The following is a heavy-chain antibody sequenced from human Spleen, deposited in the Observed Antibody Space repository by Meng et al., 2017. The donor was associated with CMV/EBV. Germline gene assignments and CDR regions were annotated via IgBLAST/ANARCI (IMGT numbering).Heavy chain of an antibody. CDR2: ISHSFNYI. V-gene: IGHV3-21*04. CDR3: AKYGPGWCFDY. J-gene: IGHJ4*02. D-gene: IGHD2-8*02. Sequence: SCVASGFTFSDYNMNWIRQAPGKGLEWVSSISHSFNYIYYADSLKGRFTISRDNSRNTLYLQMNSLRAEDTAVYFCAKYGPGWCFDYWGQGTLVTVSS. CDR1: GFTFSDYN.